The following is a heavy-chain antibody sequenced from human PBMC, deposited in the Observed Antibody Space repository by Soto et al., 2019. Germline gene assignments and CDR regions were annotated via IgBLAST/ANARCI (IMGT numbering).Heavy chain of an antibody. CDR3: AHFPTVNELCYY. CDR2: IYWDDDK. D-gene: IGHD4-17*01. J-gene: IGHJ4*02. Sequence: QITLKESGPTLVKPTQTLTLTCTFSGFSLSTSGVGVGWIRQPPGKALEWLALIYWDDDKRYTASLKSSLTIPKDTSKNRVVLTMTNVDPVDTATYYRAHFPTVNELCYYWGQGTLVTVSS. V-gene: IGHV2-5*02. CDR1: GFSLSTSGVG.